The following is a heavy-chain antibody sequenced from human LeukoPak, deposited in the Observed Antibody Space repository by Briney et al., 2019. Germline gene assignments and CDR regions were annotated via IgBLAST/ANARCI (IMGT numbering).Heavy chain of an antibody. D-gene: IGHD3-22*01. V-gene: IGHV4-39*07. CDR3: ARALASSGYYHRGIRAFDI. CDR2: INHSGST. J-gene: IGHJ3*02. CDR1: GGSISSSSYY. Sequence: SETLSLTCTVSGGSISSSSYYWSWIRQPPGKGLEWIGEINHSGSTNYNPSLKSRVTISVDTSKNQFSLKLSSVTAADTAVYYCARALASSGYYHRGIRAFDIWGQGAMVTVSS.